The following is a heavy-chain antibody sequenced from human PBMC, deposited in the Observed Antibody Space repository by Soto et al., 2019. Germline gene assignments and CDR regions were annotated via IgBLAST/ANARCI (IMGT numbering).Heavy chain of an antibody. D-gene: IGHD5-18*01. J-gene: IGHJ4*02. V-gene: IGHV4-31*03. CDR1: GGSIRSGGYY. CDR3: ARDTPRGYSYGSFDY. Sequence: LSLTFTVSGGSIRSGGYYWSWIRQHPGKGLEWIGYIYYSGSTYYNPSLKSRVTISVDTSKNQFSLKLSYVTAADTAVSYCARDTPRGYSYGSFDYWGQGTLVTVSS. CDR2: IYYSGST.